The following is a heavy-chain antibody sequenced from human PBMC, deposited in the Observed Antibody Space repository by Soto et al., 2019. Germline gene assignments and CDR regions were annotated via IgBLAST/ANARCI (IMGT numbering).Heavy chain of an antibody. CDR2: IIPIFGTA. J-gene: IGHJ6*02. V-gene: IGHV1-69*12. Sequence: QVQLVQSGAEVKKPGSSVKVSCKASGDTFSSYAISWVRQAPGQGLEWMGGIIPIFGTANYAQKFQGRVTITADESTSTAYMELSSLRSGDTAVYYCARLPLFGGGVDYGMDVWGQGTTVTVSS. CDR1: GDTFSSYA. D-gene: IGHD3-3*01. CDR3: ARLPLFGGGVDYGMDV.